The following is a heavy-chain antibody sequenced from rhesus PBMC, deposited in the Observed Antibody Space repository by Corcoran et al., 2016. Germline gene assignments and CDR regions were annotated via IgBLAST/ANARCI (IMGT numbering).Heavy chain of an antibody. Sequence: QVQLQESGPGLVKPSETLSLTCAVSGGSISDGYYWSWIRQPPGKGLAWIGYIYGSGGGTNYNPSLKNRVTISIDMSKNQFSLKLNSVTAADTAMYYCARPYSGSYYRFDVWGAGVLVTVSS. J-gene: IGHJ5-1*01. CDR2: IYGSGGGT. CDR1: GGSISDGYY. D-gene: IGHD3-16*01. CDR3: ARPYSGSYYRFDV. V-gene: IGHV4-106*01.